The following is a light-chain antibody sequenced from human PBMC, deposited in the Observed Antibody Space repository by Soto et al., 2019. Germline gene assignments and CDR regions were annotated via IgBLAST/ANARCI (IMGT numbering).Light chain of an antibody. J-gene: IGKJ4*01. CDR3: QQYNSYSLT. CDR1: QRISSR. Sequence: DIQMTQSPSTLSASVGDRVTITCRASQRISSRLAWYQQKPGKAPKLLIYDASNLESGVPSRFSGSGSGTECTLPIISLQPDDFATYYCQQYNSYSLTFGGGTKVEIK. V-gene: IGKV1-5*01. CDR2: DAS.